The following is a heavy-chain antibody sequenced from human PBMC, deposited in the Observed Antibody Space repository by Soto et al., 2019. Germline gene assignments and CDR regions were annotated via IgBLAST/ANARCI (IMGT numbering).Heavy chain of an antibody. CDR1: GGTFSSYT. Sequence: GASVKLSCKACGGTFSSYTISWVRQAPGQGLEWMGRIIPILGIANYAQKFQGRVTITADKSTSTAYMELSSLRSEDTAVYYCARADLLYYYDSSGIRFDYWGQGTLVTVSS. D-gene: IGHD3-22*01. CDR2: IIPILGIA. J-gene: IGHJ4*02. CDR3: ARADLLYYYDSSGIRFDY. V-gene: IGHV1-69*02.